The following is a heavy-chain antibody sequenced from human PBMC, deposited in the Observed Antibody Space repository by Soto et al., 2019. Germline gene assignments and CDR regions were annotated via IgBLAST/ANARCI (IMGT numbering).Heavy chain of an antibody. V-gene: IGHV5-51*01. D-gene: IGHD6-6*01. CDR3: ARHTHPGSSAYGIDY. CDR2: IYPGDSDT. Sequence: PXASLKISCKACGYTFTSYWIAWVRQMPGKGLEWMGIIYPGDSDTRYSPSFQGQVSISVDKSISTAYLQWSSLKSSDTAIYYCARHTHPGSSAYGIDYWGQGTLVTVSS. CDR1: GYTFTSYW. J-gene: IGHJ4*02.